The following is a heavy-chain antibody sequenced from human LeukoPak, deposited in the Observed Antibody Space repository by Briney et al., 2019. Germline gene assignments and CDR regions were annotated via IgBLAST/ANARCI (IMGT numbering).Heavy chain of an antibody. V-gene: IGHV3-11*05. CDR3: ARGGHGTADQ. J-gene: IGHJ5*02. Sequence: GGSLRLSCAAPGFTFSDYYMSWSRQAPGKGLEWLSYISPSTTHTSYADSVKVRFTISRDNANNLLYLQMNSLRAEDTAVYYCARGGHGTADQWGQGTLVTVSS. CDR1: GFTFSDYY. D-gene: IGHD1-14*01. CDR2: ISPSTTHT.